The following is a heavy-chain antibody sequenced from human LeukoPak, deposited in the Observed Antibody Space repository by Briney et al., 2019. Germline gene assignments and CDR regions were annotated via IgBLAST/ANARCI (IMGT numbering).Heavy chain of an antibody. Sequence: GASVKVSCKASGYTFTSYAISWVRQAPGQGLEWMGGIIPIFGTANYAQKFQGRVTITADESTSTAYMELSSLRSEDTAVYYCATILLGYCSSTSCYLLGYFDYWGQGTLVTVSS. CDR2: IIPIFGTA. D-gene: IGHD2-2*01. CDR1: GYTFTSYA. V-gene: IGHV1-69*13. J-gene: IGHJ4*02. CDR3: ATILLGYCSSTSCYLLGYFDY.